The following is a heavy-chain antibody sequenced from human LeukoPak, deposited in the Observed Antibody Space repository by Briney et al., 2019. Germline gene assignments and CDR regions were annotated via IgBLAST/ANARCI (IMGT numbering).Heavy chain of an antibody. Sequence: GGSLRLSCAASKFTFSFYAMSWVRQAPGKGLEWVSTISGSGANTYYADSVKGRSTISRDNSKNTLYLQMSSLRAEDTAVYYCVKDQPGAFDIWGQGTMVTVSS. V-gene: IGHV3-23*01. J-gene: IGHJ3*02. CDR1: KFTFSFYA. CDR2: ISGSGANT. CDR3: VKDQPGAFDI.